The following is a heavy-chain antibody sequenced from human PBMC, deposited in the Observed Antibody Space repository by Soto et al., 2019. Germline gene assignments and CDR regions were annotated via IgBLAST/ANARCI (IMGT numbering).Heavy chain of an antibody. V-gene: IGHV1-46*03. CDR2: INPSGGST. Sequence: ASVKVSCKASGYTFTSFYMHWVRRAPGQGLEWMGLINPSGGSTTYAQKFQGRVTMTRDTSTSTVYMELSSLRSEDTAVYYCTRFVAAAGHDYWGQGTLVTVSS. CDR3: TRFVAAAGHDY. D-gene: IGHD6-13*01. J-gene: IGHJ4*02. CDR1: GYTFTSFY.